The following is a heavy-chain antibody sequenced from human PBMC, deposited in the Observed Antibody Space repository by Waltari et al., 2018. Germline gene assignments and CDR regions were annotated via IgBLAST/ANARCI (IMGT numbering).Heavy chain of an antibody. J-gene: IGHJ4*02. CDR1: GFSFSSYW. V-gene: IGHV3-7*01. D-gene: IGHD2-15*01. Sequence: VQLVESGGGLVQPGGSLRLSCAASGFSFSSYWMSWVRQAPGKGLEWVANIKQGGSEKYYVDSAKGRFTISRDNAKNSLYLQMNSLRAEDTAVYYCARVSRYCSGGSCSDFDYWGQGTLVTVSS. CDR3: ARVSRYCSGGSCSDFDY. CDR2: IKQGGSEK.